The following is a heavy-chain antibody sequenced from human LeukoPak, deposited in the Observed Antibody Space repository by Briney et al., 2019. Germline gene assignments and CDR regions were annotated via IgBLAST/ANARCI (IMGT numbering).Heavy chain of an antibody. CDR2: ISGGGGST. V-gene: IGHV3-23*01. J-gene: IGHJ3*02. Sequence: PGGSLRLSCAASGFTFSSYAMSWVRQAPGKGLEWVSAISGGGGSTYYADSVKGRFTISRDNSKNTLYLQMNSLRAEDTAVYYCAKGIMITFGGVIDDAFDIWGQGTMVTVSS. CDR1: GFTFSSYA. CDR3: AKGIMITFGGVIDDAFDI. D-gene: IGHD3-16*01.